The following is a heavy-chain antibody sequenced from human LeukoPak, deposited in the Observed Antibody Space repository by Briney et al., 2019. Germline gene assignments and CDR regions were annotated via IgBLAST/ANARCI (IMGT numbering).Heavy chain of an antibody. CDR3: ARGMGVLVPAATWFDP. V-gene: IGHV1-2*02. CDR2: INPNSGGT. J-gene: IGHJ5*02. D-gene: IGHD2-2*01. CDR1: GGTFSSYA. Sequence: GSVKVSCKASGGTFSSYAISWVRQAPGQGLEWMGWINPNSGGTNYAQKFQGRVTMTRDTTISTAYMDLSRLRSDDTAVYYCARGMGVLVPAATWFDPWGQGTLVTVSS.